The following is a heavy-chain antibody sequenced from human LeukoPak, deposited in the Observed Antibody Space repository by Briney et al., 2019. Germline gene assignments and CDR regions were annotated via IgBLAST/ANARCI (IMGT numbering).Heavy chain of an antibody. V-gene: IGHV1-8*01. J-gene: IGHJ5*02. CDR2: MNPNSGNT. CDR3: ARGRWNHPGHNWFDP. Sequence: GASVKVSCKASGYTFTSYDINWVRQATGQGLEWMGWMNPNSGNTGYAQKFQGRVTMTRNTSISTAYMELSSLRSEDTAVYYCARGRWNHPGHNWFDPWGQGTLVTVSS. CDR1: GYTFTSYD. D-gene: IGHD1-1*01.